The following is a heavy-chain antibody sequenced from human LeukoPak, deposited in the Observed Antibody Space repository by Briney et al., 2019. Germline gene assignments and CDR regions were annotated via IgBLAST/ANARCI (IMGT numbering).Heavy chain of an antibody. CDR3: ARDFGRSTRHYSYGMDV. CDR1: GGSISSYY. V-gene: IGHV4-59*12. Sequence: PSETLSLTCSVSGGSISSYYWSWIRQPPGKGLEWIGYIYYIGSTDYNPSLKSRVTISLDTSKNQFSLKLSSVTAADTAVYYCARDFGRSTRHYSYGMDVWGQGPTVTVSS. D-gene: IGHD2-2*01. J-gene: IGHJ6*02. CDR2: IYYIGST.